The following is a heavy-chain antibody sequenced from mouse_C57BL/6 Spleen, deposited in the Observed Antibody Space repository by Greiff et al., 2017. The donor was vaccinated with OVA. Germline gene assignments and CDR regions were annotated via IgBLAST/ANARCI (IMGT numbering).Heavy chain of an antibody. D-gene: IGHD2-4*01. J-gene: IGHJ4*01. CDR1: GFTFSSYA. CDR3: ARYDYDYAMDY. V-gene: IGHV5-4*03. CDR2: ISDGGSYT. Sequence: DVKLAESGGGLVKPGGSLKLSCAASGFTFSSYAMSWVRQTPEKRLEWVATISDGGSYTYYPDNVKGRFTISRDNAKNNLYLQMSHLKSEDTAMYYCARYDYDYAMDYWGQGTSVTVSS.